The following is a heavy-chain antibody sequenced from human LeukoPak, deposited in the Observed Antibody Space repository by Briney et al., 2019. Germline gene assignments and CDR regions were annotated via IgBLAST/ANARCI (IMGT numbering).Heavy chain of an antibody. J-gene: IGHJ2*01. CDR3: ARPRESPHWYFDL. Sequence: ETLSLTCTVFGDSINSHSFYWGWVRQPPGRALEWIGTVFYNGKTYFNPSFESRLTMFVDTLKYQFSLRLTSVTAADTAVYYCARPRESPHWYFDLWGRGTLVAVSS. CDR1: GDSINSHSFY. CDR2: VFYNGKT. V-gene: IGHV4-39*01.